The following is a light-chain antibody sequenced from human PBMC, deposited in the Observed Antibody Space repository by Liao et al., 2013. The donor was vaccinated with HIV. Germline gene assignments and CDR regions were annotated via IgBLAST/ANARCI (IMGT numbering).Light chain of an antibody. CDR3: QVWDSNSDHPYV. CDR2: YDS. V-gene: IGLV3-21*01. Sequence: SYVLTQSPSASVAPGKTASITCGGDSIGSKSVHWYQQKSGRAPVLVIYYDSDRPSGIPERFSGSKSGNTATLIISGVDAGDEAVYFCQVWDSNSDHPYVFGTGTRVTVL. CDR1: SIGSKS. J-gene: IGLJ1*01.